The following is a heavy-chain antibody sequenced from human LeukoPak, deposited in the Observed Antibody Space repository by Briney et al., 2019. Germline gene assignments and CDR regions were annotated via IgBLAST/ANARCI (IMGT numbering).Heavy chain of an antibody. CDR1: GGSISSGGYY. J-gene: IGHJ3*02. Sequence: SQTLSLTCTVSGGSISSGGYYWSWIRQHPGKGLEWIGNIYYSGSTYYNPSLKSRVTISVDTSKNQFSLKLSSVTAADTAVYYCARETRGSIAARNAFDIWGQGTMVTVSS. CDR2: IYYSGST. CDR3: ARETRGSIAARNAFDI. V-gene: IGHV4-31*03. D-gene: IGHD6-6*01.